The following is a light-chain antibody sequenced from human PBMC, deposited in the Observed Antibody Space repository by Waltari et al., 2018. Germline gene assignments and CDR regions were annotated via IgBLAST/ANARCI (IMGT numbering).Light chain of an antibody. CDR3: MQSLQALWT. V-gene: IGKV2-28*01. CDR2: LGS. J-gene: IGKJ1*01. CDR1: QSLLHSNGYNY. Sequence: DIVVTQSPLSLPVTPGEPASISCRSSQSLLHSNGYNYLDWYLQKPGQSPQLLIYLGSNRASGVPDRFSGTGSGTDFTLKINIVQAEDVGVYYCMQSLQALWTFGQGTKVEIK.